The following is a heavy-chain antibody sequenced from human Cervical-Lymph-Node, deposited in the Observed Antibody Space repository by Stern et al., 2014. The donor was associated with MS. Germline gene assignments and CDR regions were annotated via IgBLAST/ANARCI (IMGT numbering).Heavy chain of an antibody. V-gene: IGHV4-30-4*01. CDR1: GGSISSGEYY. CDR2: THYSGTT. J-gene: IGHJ4*02. D-gene: IGHD5-24*01. CDR3: SRDADAYSLVFGY. Sequence: QVQLQESGPGLVKPSQTLSLTCAVSGGSISSGEYYWSWIRQSPGKGLEGIGYTHYSGTTSYNPSLKSRVTISVDTSKNQFSLKLSSVTAADTAVYYCSRDADAYSLVFGYWGRGTLVTVSS.